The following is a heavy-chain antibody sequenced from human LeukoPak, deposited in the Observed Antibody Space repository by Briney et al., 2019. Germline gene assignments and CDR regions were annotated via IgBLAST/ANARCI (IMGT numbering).Heavy chain of an antibody. Sequence: GGSLRLSCAASGFTFSNYWMSWVRQAPGKGLGWVGNIKQDGSEKYYGDSVKGRFTISRDNAKNSLYLQMNSLRAEDTAVYYCARFISGWYYWGQGTLVTVSS. CDR2: IKQDGSEK. V-gene: IGHV3-7*01. J-gene: IGHJ4*01. CDR1: GFTFSNYW. D-gene: IGHD6-19*01. CDR3: ARFISGWYY.